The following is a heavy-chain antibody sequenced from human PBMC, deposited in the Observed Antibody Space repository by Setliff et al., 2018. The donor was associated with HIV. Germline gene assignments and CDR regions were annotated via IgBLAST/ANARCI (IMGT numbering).Heavy chain of an antibody. CDR2: INHSGST. V-gene: IGHV4-34*01. Sequence: PSETLSLTCAVSGGSFRDHYWIWIRQPPGKGLEWIGEINHSGSTNYNPSLKSRVTISVDTSKNQFSLKVSSVTAADTAVYYCARDMHANINAQDVWGQGTLVTVSS. CDR1: GGSFRDHY. J-gene: IGHJ1*01. CDR3: ARDMHANINAQDV. D-gene: IGHD2-8*01.